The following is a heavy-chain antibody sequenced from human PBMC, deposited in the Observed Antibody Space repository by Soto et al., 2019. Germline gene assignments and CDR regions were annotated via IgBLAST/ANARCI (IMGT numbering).Heavy chain of an antibody. D-gene: IGHD3-10*01. CDR3: ARGPPFGY. V-gene: IGHV4-30-2*01. J-gene: IGHJ4*02. CDR1: GGSISSGGYS. CDR2: IYHSGST. Sequence: SETLSLTCAVSGGSISSGGYSWSWIRQPPEKGLEWIGYIYHSGSTYYNPSLKSRVTISVDRSKNQFSLKLSSVTAADTAVYYCARGPPFGYWGQGTLVTVSS.